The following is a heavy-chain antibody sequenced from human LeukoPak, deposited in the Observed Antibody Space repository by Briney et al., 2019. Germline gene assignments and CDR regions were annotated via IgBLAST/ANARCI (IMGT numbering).Heavy chain of an antibody. Sequence: PSETLSLTCTVSGGSVSSGSYYWSWIRQPPGKGLEWIGYIYYSGSTNYNPSLKSRVTISVDTSKNRFSLKLSSVTAADTAVYYCARVPGGGTAANWGQGTMVTVSS. CDR3: ARVPGGGTAAN. CDR1: GGSVSSGSYY. D-gene: IGHD1-7*01. V-gene: IGHV4-61*01. CDR2: IYYSGST. J-gene: IGHJ3*01.